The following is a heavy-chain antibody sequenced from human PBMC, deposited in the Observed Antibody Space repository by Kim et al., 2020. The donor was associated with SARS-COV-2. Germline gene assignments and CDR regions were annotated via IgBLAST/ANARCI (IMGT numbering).Heavy chain of an antibody. J-gene: IGHJ1*01. CDR1: GFTFSSYA. D-gene: IGHD3-10*01. Sequence: GGSLRLSCAASGFTFSSYAMSCVRQAPGKGLEWVSAISGSGGSTYYADSVKGRFTISRDNSKNTLYLQMNSLRAEDTAVYYCAKVRESITMVRGGPEYFQHWGQGTLVTVSS. CDR3: AKVRESITMVRGGPEYFQH. CDR2: ISGSGGST. V-gene: IGHV3-23*01.